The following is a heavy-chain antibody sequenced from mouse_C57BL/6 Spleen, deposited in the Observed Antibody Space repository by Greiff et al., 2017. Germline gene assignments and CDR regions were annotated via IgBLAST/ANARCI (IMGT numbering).Heavy chain of an antibody. V-gene: IGHV5-2*01. Sequence: EVQLVESGGGLVQPGESLKLSCESNEYEFPSHDMSWVRKTPEKRLELVAAINSDGGSTYYPDTMERRFIISRDNTNKTLYLQLSRLRSEDTALYYCARLGTVVGAMDYWGQGTTLTVSS. CDR1: EYEFPSHD. D-gene: IGHD1-1*01. CDR2: INSDGGST. J-gene: IGHJ2*01. CDR3: ARLGTVVGAMDY.